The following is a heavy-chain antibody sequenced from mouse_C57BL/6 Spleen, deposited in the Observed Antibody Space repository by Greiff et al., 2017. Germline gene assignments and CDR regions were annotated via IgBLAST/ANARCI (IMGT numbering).Heavy chain of an antibody. V-gene: IGHV5-4*01. CDR2: ISDGGSYT. CDR3: AREIPLFITTGGFAY. CDR1: GFTFSSYA. D-gene: IGHD1-1*01. J-gene: IGHJ3*01. Sequence: EVKLMESGGGLVKPGGSLKLSCAASGFTFSSYAMSWVRQTPEKRLEWVATISDGGSYTYYPDNVKGRFTISRDNAKNNLYLQMSHLKSEDTAMYYSAREIPLFITTGGFAYWGQGTLVTVSA.